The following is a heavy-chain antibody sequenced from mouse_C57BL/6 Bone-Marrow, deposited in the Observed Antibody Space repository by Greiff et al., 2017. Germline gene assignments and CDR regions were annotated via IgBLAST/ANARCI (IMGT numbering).Heavy chain of an antibody. Sequence: QVQLKQPGTELVKPGASVKLSCKASGYTFTSYWMHWVKQRPGQGLEWIGNINPSNGGTNYNEKFKSKATLTVDKSSSTAYMQLSSLTSEDSAVYYCAFYDGYYVWFAYWGQGTLVTVSA. V-gene: IGHV1-53*01. J-gene: IGHJ3*01. CDR2: INPSNGGT. D-gene: IGHD2-3*01. CDR1: GYTFTSYW. CDR3: AFYDGYYVWFAY.